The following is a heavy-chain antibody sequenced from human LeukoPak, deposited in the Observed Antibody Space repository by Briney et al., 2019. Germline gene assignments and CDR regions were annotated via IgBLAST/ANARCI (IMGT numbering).Heavy chain of an antibody. CDR2: ISNSGSTI. V-gene: IGHV3-11*01. D-gene: IGHD3-22*01. J-gene: IGHJ4*02. CDR1: GFTFSDYF. CDR3: AKDKAYYYDSSGYWDY. Sequence: GGSLRLSCAASGFTFSDYFMSWIRQAPGKGLEWVSYISNSGSTIYYAGSVKGRFTISRDNAKNSLYLQMNSLRAEDTALYYCAKDKAYYYDSSGYWDYWGQGTLVTVSS.